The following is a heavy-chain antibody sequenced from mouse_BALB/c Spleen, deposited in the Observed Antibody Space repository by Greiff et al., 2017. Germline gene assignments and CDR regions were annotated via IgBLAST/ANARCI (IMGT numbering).Heavy chain of an antibody. CDR3: ARRGKLGTDFDY. J-gene: IGHJ2*01. Sequence: QVQLQQSGAELAKPGASVKMSCKASGYTFTSYWMHWVKQRPGQGLEWIGYINPSTGYTEYNQKFKDKATLTADKSSSTAYMQLSSLTSEDAAVYYCARRGKLGTDFDYWGQGTTLTVSS. D-gene: IGHD4-1*01. CDR2: INPSTGYT. V-gene: IGHV1-7*01. CDR1: GYTFTSYW.